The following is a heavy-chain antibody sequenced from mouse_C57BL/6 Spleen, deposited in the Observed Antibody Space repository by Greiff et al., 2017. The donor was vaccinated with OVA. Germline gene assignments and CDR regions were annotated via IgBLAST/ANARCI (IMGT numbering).Heavy chain of an antibody. J-gene: IGHJ3*01. CDR2: ISYDGSN. CDR1: GYSITSGYY. V-gene: IGHV3-6*01. Sequence: VQLQQSGPGLVKPSQSLSLTCSVTGYSITSGYYWNWIRQFPGNKLEWMGYISYDGSNNYNPSLKNRISITRDTSKNQFFLKLNSVTTEDTATYCCARDKRFAYWGQGTLVTVSA. CDR3: ARDKRFAY.